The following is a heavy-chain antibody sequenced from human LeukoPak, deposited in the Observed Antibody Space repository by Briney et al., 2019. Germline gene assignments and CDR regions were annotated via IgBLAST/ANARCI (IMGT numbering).Heavy chain of an antibody. J-gene: IGHJ4*02. CDR2: IRYDGSNK. CDR3: AKAILAYDSSGNYDY. CDR1: GFTFSSYG. V-gene: IGHV3-30*02. D-gene: IGHD3-22*01. Sequence: GGSLRLSCAASGFTFSSYGMHWVRQAPGKGLEWVAFIRYDGSNKYYADSVKGRFTISRDNSKNTLYLQMNSLRAEDTAVYYCAKAILAYDSSGNYDYWGQGTLVTVSS.